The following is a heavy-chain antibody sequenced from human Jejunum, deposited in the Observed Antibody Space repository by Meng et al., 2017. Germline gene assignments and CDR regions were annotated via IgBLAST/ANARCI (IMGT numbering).Heavy chain of an antibody. V-gene: IGHV4-4*02. D-gene: IGHD4-17*01. Sequence: QGQLQESGPGLVKPSGTLSRTCGVSGASISSSNWWSWVRQPPGKGLEWIGEVYHSGSTNNNPSLRSRVIISVDKSNNQFSLRLSPVSAADTAIYYCARANGDYGNWLDPWGQGTLVTVSS. CDR3: ARANGDYGNWLDP. J-gene: IGHJ5*02. CDR2: VYHSGST. CDR1: GASISSSNW.